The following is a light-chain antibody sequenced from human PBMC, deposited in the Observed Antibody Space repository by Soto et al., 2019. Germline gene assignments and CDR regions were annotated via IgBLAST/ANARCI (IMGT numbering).Light chain of an antibody. CDR2: AAS. Sequence: DVQLTQSPSFLSASVGDRVSITCRASQGIGSYLAWYQQKPGKAPNLLIYAASTLQSGVPSRFSGSGSGTDFTLTISSLQPEDFATYYCQQSYSTPLTFGGGTKVDIK. CDR3: QQSYSTPLT. J-gene: IGKJ4*01. V-gene: IGKV1-39*01. CDR1: QGIGSY.